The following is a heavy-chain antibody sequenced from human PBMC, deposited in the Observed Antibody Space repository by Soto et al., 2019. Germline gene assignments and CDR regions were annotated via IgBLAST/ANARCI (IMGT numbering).Heavy chain of an antibody. V-gene: IGHV4-34*01. CDR2: ISQSGST. CDR3: ARGLRASFGVRLSYYYYGMDV. Sequence: PSETLSLTCAVSCGSFGDYYWSWIRQLPGKGLECIGEISQSGSTNYNPTLKSRVTISMDTSNNQFSLNLNSVTAADTAVYYCARGLRASFGVRLSYYYYGMDVWGQGTTVTVPQ. J-gene: IGHJ6*01. CDR1: CGSFGDYY. D-gene: IGHD3-10*01.